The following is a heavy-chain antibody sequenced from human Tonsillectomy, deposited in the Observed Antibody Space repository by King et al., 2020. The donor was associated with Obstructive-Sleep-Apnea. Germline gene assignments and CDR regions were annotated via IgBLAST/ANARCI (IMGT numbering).Heavy chain of an antibody. CDR3: AKDRLDYYDSKGGAFDI. D-gene: IGHD3-22*01. J-gene: IGHJ3*02. CDR2: ISGSGGST. Sequence: VQLVESGGGLVQPGGSLRLSCAASGFTFSSYATSWVRQAPGKGLEWVSAISGSGGSTYYAVSVKGRFTISRDNSKNTLYLQMNSLRAEDTAVYYCAKDRLDYYDSKGGAFDIWGQGTMVTVSS. V-gene: IGHV3-23*04. CDR1: GFTFSSYA.